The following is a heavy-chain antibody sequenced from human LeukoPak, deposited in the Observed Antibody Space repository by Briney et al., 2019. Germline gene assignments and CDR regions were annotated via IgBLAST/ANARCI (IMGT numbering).Heavy chain of an antibody. CDR3: AGLVGRYSSGLYYYYFDY. D-gene: IGHD3-22*01. CDR2: MYLSGTT. J-gene: IGHJ4*02. CDR1: GGSISGSNW. V-gene: IGHV4-4*02. Sequence: PSGTLSLTCAVSGGSISGSNWWSWVRQPPGKGLEWIGEMYLSGTTHSNPSVKSRVTIPIDKSKNQFFLNLSSVTAADTAVYYCAGLVGRYSSGLYYYYFDYWGQGTLVTVSS.